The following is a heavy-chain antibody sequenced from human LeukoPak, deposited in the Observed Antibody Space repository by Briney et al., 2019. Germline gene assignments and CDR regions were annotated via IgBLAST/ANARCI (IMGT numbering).Heavy chain of an antibody. V-gene: IGHV4-39*01. D-gene: IGHD2-2*01. CDR3: ARQGRKYCSSTSCPRIYYYYMDV. CDR2: INHSGST. J-gene: IGHJ6*03. CDR1: GGSISSSSYY. Sequence: SETLSLTCTVSGGSISSSSYYWSWIRRPPGKGLEWIGEINHSGSTNYNPSLKSRVTISVDTSKNQFSLKLSSVTAADTAVYYCARQGRKYCSSTSCPRIYYYYMDVWGKGTTVTISS.